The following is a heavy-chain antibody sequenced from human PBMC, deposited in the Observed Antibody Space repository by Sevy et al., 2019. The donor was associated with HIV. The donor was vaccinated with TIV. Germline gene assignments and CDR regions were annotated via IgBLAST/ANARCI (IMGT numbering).Heavy chain of an antibody. V-gene: IGHV3-30*02. CDR2: IHFDGSDK. J-gene: IGHJ4*02. CDR3: AKNTAAAGVGGFHY. CDR1: GFTFSHYA. Sequence: GGSLRLSCAASGFTFSHYALHWVRQAPGKGLDWLAFIHFDGSDKYYAHSVKGRFTISRDNSKNTLYLQMNSLRVEDTAVYFCAKNTAAAGVGGFHYWGQGTLVTVSS. D-gene: IGHD6-13*01.